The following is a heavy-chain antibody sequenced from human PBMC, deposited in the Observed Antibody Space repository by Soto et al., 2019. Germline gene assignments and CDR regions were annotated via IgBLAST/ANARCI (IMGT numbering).Heavy chain of an antibody. D-gene: IGHD5-12*01. CDR1: GFTFSTYG. Sequence: GGSLRLSCAASGFTFSTYGMSWVRQAPGKGLQWVATIKLDGREKYYVDSVKGRFTISRDNAGDSLYLQMNSLRAEDTAVYYCARDNGDSGYDYYYYYGMDVWGQGTTVTGSS. CDR3: ARDNGDSGYDYYYYYGMDV. J-gene: IGHJ6*02. CDR2: IKLDGREK. V-gene: IGHV3-7*01.